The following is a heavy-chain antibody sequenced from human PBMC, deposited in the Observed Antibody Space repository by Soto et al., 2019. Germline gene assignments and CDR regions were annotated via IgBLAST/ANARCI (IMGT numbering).Heavy chain of an antibody. Sequence: SDTLSLTCTVSGVSISNGDYYWVWIRQPPGKGLEWIGSVYHTGSTFYNSSLKTRVTISVDTSKNQFSLKMTSVTAADTSLYFCATVMVGAPRRNDSPYWGQGTLVTVSS. D-gene: IGHD1-1*01. J-gene: IGHJ4*02. CDR1: GVSISNGDYY. CDR2: VYHTGST. CDR3: ATVMVGAPRRNDSPY. V-gene: IGHV4-39*01.